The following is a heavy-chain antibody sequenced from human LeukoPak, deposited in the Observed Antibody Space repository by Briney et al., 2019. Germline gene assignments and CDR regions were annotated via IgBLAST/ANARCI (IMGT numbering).Heavy chain of an antibody. CDR1: GGSISSGGYY. CDR3: ARGTSIAAHFDY. V-gene: IGHV4-30-2*01. D-gene: IGHD6-6*01. Sequence: SSQTLSLTCTVSGGSISSGGYYWSWIRQPPGKGLEWIGYIYHSGSTYYNPSLKSRVTISVDRSKNQFSLKLSSVTAADTAVYYCARGTSIAAHFDYWGQGTLVTVSS. J-gene: IGHJ4*02. CDR2: IYHSGST.